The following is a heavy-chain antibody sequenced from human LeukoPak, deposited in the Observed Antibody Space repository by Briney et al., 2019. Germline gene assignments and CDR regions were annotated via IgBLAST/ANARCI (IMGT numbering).Heavy chain of an antibody. CDR2: IDPSDSYT. Sequence: GESLKISCKGSGYRFTSYWISWVRQMPGKGLEWLGMIDPSDSYTNYSPSFQGHVTISADKSISTAYLQWSSLKASDTAMYYCARQYSGYDSWFDPWGQGTLVTVSS. J-gene: IGHJ5*02. V-gene: IGHV5-10-1*01. CDR3: ARQYSGYDSWFDP. CDR1: GYRFTSYW. D-gene: IGHD5-12*01.